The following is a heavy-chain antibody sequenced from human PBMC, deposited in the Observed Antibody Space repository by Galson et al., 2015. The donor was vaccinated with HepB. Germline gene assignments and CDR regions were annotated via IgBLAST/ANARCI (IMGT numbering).Heavy chain of an antibody. CDR2: IIPIFGTA. CDR1: GGTFSSYA. V-gene: IGHV1-69*13. Sequence: SVKVSCKASGGTFSSYAISWVRQAPGQGLEWMGGIIPIFGTANYAQKFQGRVTITADESTSTAYMELSSLRSEDTAVYYCARDRAVAGTNGAFDIWGQGTMVTVSS. J-gene: IGHJ3*02. CDR3: ARDRAVAGTNGAFDI. D-gene: IGHD6-19*01.